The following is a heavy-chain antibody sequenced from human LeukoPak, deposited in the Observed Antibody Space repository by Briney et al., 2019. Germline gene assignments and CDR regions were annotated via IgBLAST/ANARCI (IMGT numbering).Heavy chain of an antibody. V-gene: IGHV4-38-2*02. CDR2: IYHSGST. CDR3: ARAGRALLWFGELYFDY. J-gene: IGHJ4*02. Sequence: PSETLSLTCTVSGYSISSGYYWGWIRQPPGKGLEWIGSIYHSGSTYYNPSLKSRVTISVDTSKNQFSLKLSSVTAADTAVYYCARAGRALLWFGELYFDYWGQGTLVTVSS. D-gene: IGHD3-10*01. CDR1: GYSISSGYY.